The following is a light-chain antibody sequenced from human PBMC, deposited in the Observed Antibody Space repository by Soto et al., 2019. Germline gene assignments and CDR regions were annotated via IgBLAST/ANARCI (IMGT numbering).Light chain of an antibody. CDR3: QQRSNWPYLT. V-gene: IGKV3-11*01. J-gene: IGKJ4*01. CDR2: DAS. CDR1: QSVSSY. Sequence: EIVLTQSPATLSLSPGERATLSCRASQSVSSYLAWYQQKPGQAPRLLIYDASNRAYGVPARFRGSGSGTNFTLTIASLEPEDFAVYYCQQRSNWPYLTFGGGTRV.